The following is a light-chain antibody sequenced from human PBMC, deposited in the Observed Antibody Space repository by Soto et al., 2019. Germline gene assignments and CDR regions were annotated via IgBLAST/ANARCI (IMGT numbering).Light chain of an antibody. J-gene: IGKJ4*01. V-gene: IGKV1-33*01. Sequence: DFQMTQSPSSLSASVGDRVTITCPASQDISDYLKWYQQKPGAAPQLLIYDASNLQEGVPSRFSGSGSGREFTFTISSLQPEDVATYYCQQYDNIPLTFGGGTKV. CDR2: DAS. CDR3: QQYDNIPLT. CDR1: QDISDY.